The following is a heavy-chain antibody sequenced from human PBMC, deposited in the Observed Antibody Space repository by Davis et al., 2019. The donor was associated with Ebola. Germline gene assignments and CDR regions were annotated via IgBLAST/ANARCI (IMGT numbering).Heavy chain of an antibody. J-gene: IGHJ3*02. CDR1: GYTFTGYY. V-gene: IGHV1-2*06. Sequence: ASVKVSCKASGYTFTGYYMHWVRLAPGQGLEWMGRINPNSGGTNYAQKFQGRVTMTRDTSISTAYMELSRLRSDDTAVYYCARGGYFDWLLYQVDDAFDIWGQGTMVTVSS. CDR2: INPNSGGT. CDR3: ARGGYFDWLLYQVDDAFDI. D-gene: IGHD3-9*01.